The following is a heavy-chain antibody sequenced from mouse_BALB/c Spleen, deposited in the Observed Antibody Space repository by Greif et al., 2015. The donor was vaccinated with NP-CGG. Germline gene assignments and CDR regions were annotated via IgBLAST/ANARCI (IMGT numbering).Heavy chain of an antibody. J-gene: IGHJ2*01. CDR3: ASGGGTYYFDY. CDR1: GFSLTSYG. CDR2: IWAGGST. Sequence: QVQLQQPGPGLVAPSQSLSITCTVSGFSLTSYGVHWVRQPPGKGLEWLGVIWAGGSTNYNSALMSRLSISKDSSKSXVFLKMNRLQTDDTAMYYCASGGGTYYFDYWGQGTTLTVSS. D-gene: IGHD4-1*01. V-gene: IGHV2-9*02.